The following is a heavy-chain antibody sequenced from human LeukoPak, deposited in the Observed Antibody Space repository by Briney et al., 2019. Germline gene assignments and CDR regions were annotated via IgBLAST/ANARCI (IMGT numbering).Heavy chain of an antibody. V-gene: IGHV1-18*01. Sequence: ASVKVSCKASGYTFTSYGISWVRQAPGQGLEWMGWISAYNGNTNYAQKLQGRVTMTTDTSTSTAYMELRSLRSDDTAVYYCARAGHYYDSSGCYPDYWGQGTLVTVSS. CDR3: ARAGHYYDSSGCYPDY. CDR1: GYTFTSYG. CDR2: ISAYNGNT. D-gene: IGHD3-22*01. J-gene: IGHJ4*02.